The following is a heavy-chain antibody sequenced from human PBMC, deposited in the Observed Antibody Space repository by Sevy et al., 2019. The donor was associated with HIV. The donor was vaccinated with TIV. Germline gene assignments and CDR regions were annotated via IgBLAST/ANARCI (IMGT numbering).Heavy chain of an antibody. CDR2: MSWNSGSI. CDR1: GFTFDDYA. CDR3: AKSPDSRGNDYYYYMDV. J-gene: IGHJ6*03. D-gene: IGHD1-1*01. V-gene: IGHV3-9*01. Sequence: GGSLRLSCAASGFTFDDYAMHWVRQAPGKGLEWVSGMSWNSGSIGYADSVKGRFTISRDNAKNSLYLQMNSLRAEDTALYYCAKSPDSRGNDYYYYMDVWGKGTTVTVSS.